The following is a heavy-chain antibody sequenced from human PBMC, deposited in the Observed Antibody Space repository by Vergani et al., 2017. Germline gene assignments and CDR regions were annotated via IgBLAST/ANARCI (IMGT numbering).Heavy chain of an antibody. CDR2: IWYDGSNK. V-gene: IGHV3-33*08. Sequence: QVQLVESGGGLVKPGGSLRLSCAASGFTFSDYYMSWIRQAPGKGLEWVAVIWYDGSNKYYADSVKGRFTISRDNSKNTLYLQMNSLRAEDTAVYYCARAGYCSSTSCPYYFDYWGQGTLVTVSS. CDR1: GFTFSDYY. J-gene: IGHJ4*02. CDR3: ARAGYCSSTSCPYYFDY. D-gene: IGHD2-2*01.